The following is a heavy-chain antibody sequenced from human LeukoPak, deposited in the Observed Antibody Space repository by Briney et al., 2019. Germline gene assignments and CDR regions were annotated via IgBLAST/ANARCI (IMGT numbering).Heavy chain of an antibody. CDR2: IYTSGST. Sequence: PSETLSLTCSVSGGSISSYYWSWIRQPAGKGLEWIGRIYTSGSTNYNPSLKSRVTMSVDTSKNQFSLKLSSVTAADTAVYYCARTTLWFGELSDPYIPIFDYWGQGTLVTVSS. J-gene: IGHJ4*02. V-gene: IGHV4-4*07. CDR1: GGSISSYY. CDR3: ARTTLWFGELSDPYIPIFDY. D-gene: IGHD3-10*01.